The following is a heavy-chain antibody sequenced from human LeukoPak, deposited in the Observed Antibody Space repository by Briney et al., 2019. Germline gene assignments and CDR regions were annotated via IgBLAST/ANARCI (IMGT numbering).Heavy chain of an antibody. D-gene: IGHD2-2*02. CDR2: IYYSGST. V-gene: IGHV4-39*07. J-gene: IGHJ6*03. Sequence: PSETLSLTCTVSGGSISSSSYYWGWIRQPPGKGLEWIGSIYYSGSTYYNPSLKSRVTISVDTSKNQFSLKLSSVTAADTAVYYCARDQGCSSTSCYTFGWGTGPHMDVWGKGTTVTVSS. CDR3: ARDQGCSSTSCYTFGWGTGPHMDV. CDR1: GGSISSSSYY.